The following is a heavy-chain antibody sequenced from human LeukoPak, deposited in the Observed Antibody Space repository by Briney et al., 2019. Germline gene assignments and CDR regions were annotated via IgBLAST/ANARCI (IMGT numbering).Heavy chain of an antibody. Sequence: GGSLRLSCAASGFTVSSNYMSWVRQAPGKGLEWVSVIYIVGITYYADSVKGRFTISRDNSKNTLYLQTDSLRAEDTAVYYCAKDGGGTDFNYWGQGTLVTVSS. CDR3: AKDGGGTDFNY. J-gene: IGHJ4*02. V-gene: IGHV3-53*05. CDR1: GFTVSSNY. CDR2: IYIVGIT. D-gene: IGHD1-26*01.